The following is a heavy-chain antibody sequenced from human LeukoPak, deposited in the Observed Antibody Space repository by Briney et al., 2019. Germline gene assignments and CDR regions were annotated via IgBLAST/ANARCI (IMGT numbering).Heavy chain of an antibody. J-gene: IGHJ4*02. Sequence: PGGSLRLSCAASGFTFSNYWMNWVRQAPGKGLEWVANIKQDGSEKYYVDSVKGRFTISRDNAENSLYLQMNSLRAEDTAVYYCARGCGGDCYSGIGFDYWAQGTLVTVSS. CDR2: IKQDGSEK. D-gene: IGHD2-21*02. CDR1: GFTFSNYW. V-gene: IGHV3-7*01. CDR3: ARGCGGDCYSGIGFDY.